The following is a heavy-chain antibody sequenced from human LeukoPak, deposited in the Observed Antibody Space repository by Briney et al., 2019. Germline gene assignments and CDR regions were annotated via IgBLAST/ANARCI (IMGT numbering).Heavy chain of an antibody. CDR2: INRNGGST. CDR3: ARGFRNGPFDC. Sequence: PGGSLRLSCEASGFTFDDYGMSWVRQPPGKGLEWVSGINRNGGSTDYADSVKGRFTISRDNAKDSRFLQMNSLRVEDTALYYCARGFRNGPFDCWGQGTLVTVSS. D-gene: IGHD2-8*01. J-gene: IGHJ4*02. V-gene: IGHV3-20*04. CDR1: GFTFDDYG.